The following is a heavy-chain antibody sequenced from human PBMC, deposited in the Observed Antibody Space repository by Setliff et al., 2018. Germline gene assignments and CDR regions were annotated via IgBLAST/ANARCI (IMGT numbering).Heavy chain of an antibody. Sequence: PSETLSLTCTVSGGSISSGDYYWSWIRQPPGKGLEWIGYIYYSGSTYYNPSLKSRVTISLDTSKNQFSLKLSSVTAADTAVYYCARVIANCSGGSCYPYYFDYWGQGTLVTVSS. CDR2: IYYSGST. J-gene: IGHJ4*02. V-gene: IGHV4-30-4*08. CDR1: GGSISSGDYY. CDR3: ARVIANCSGGSCYPYYFDY. D-gene: IGHD2-15*01.